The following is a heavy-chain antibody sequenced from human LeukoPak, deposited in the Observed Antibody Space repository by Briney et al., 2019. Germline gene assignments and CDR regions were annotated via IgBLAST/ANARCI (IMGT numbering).Heavy chain of an antibody. Sequence: GGSLRLSCAASGFTFSSYSMNWVRQAPGKGLEWVSSISSSSSYIYYADSVKGRFIISRDNAKNSLYLQMNSLRAEDTAVYYCASAGRATIRFDAFDIWGQGTMVTVSS. CDR2: ISSSSSYI. CDR3: ASAGRATIRFDAFDI. J-gene: IGHJ3*02. D-gene: IGHD5-12*01. CDR1: GFTFSSYS. V-gene: IGHV3-21*01.